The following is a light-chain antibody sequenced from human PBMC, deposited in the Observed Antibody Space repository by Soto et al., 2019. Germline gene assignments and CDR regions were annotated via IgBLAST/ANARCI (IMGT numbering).Light chain of an antibody. CDR3: QQYNNWPSIT. CDR2: GAS. V-gene: IGKV3D-15*01. J-gene: IGKJ5*01. Sequence: IVKTQSPDTLSXXSGAXASLXXGXSQSVSSNLAWYQQKPGQAPRLLIYGASTRATGIPARFSGSGSGTEFTLTISSLQSEDFAVYYCQQYNNWPSITFGQGTRLELK. CDR1: QSVSSN.